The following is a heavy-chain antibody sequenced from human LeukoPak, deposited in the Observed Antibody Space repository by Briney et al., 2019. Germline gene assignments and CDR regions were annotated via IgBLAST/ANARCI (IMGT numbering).Heavy chain of an antibody. D-gene: IGHD3-22*01. Sequence: PGGSLRLSCAASGFTFSSYGMHWVRQAPGKGLEWVAFIRYDGSNKYYADSVKGRFTISRDNSKNTLYLQMNSLRAEDTAVYYCHTQYYYDSSGYPFLDYWGQGTLVTVSS. CDR3: HTQYYYDSSGYPFLDY. CDR1: GFTFSSYG. CDR2: IRYDGSNK. V-gene: IGHV3-30*02. J-gene: IGHJ4*02.